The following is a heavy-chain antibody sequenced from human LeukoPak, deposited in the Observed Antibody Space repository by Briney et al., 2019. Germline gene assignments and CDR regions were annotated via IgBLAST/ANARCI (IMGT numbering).Heavy chain of an antibody. V-gene: IGHV3-23*01. J-gene: IGHJ4*02. CDR3: AKTGYYGSGSYLDY. Sequence: PGGSLRLSCAASGFTFSSYGMSWVRQAPGKGLEWVSAISGSGGSTYYADSVKGRFTISRDNSKNTLYLQMNSLRAEDTAVYYCAKTGYYGSGSYLDYWGQGTLVTVSS. CDR1: GFTFSSYG. D-gene: IGHD3-10*01. CDR2: ISGSGGST.